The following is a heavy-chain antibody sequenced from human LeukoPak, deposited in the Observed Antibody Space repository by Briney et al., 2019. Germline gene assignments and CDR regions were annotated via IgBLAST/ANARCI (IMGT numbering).Heavy chain of an antibody. J-gene: IGHJ5*02. CDR2: IYYTGST. CDR1: GGSISPYY. V-gene: IGHV4-59*01. CDR3: VRGKLGFDP. Sequence: SETLSLTCTVSGGSISPYYWRWIRQPPGKGLEWIGNIYYTGSTNYNPSLKSRVTISVDTSKNQFSLKLSSVTAADTALYYCVRGKLGFDPWGQGTLVTVSS.